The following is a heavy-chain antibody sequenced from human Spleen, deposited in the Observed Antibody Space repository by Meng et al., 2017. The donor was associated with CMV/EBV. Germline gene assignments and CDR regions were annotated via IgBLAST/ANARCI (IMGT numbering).Heavy chain of an antibody. V-gene: IGHV4-39*07. D-gene: IGHD4-17*01. CDR1: SGYY. CDR3: ARGSTADYGDYGGNWFDP. CDR2: IYYSGST. Sequence: SGYYWGWIRQPPGKGLEWIGSIYYSGSTYYNPSLKSRVTISVDTSKNQFSLKLSSVTAADTAVYYCARGSTADYGDYGGNWFDPWGQGTLVTVSS. J-gene: IGHJ5*02.